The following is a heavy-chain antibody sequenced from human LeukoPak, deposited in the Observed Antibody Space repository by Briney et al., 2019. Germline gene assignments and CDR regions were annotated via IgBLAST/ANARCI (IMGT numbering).Heavy chain of an antibody. CDR1: GFTFSSYA. D-gene: IGHD2-21*01. J-gene: IGHJ4*02. V-gene: IGHV3-23*01. CDR2: ISGSGGST. Sequence: GGSLRLSCAASGFTFSSYAMSWVRQAPGKGLEWVSAISGSGGSTYYADSVKGRFTISRDNSKNTLYLQMNSLRAEDTAVYYCVRGCGRSSCPYYLDSWGQGALVTVSS. CDR3: VRGCGRSSCPYYLDS.